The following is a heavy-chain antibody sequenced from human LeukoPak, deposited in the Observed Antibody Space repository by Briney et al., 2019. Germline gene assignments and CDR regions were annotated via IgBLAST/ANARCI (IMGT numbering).Heavy chain of an antibody. CDR1: EFTFSPYA. CDR3: ARGAYCNPGSCPGSFDI. CDR2: IWYDRTNI. J-gene: IGHJ3*02. V-gene: IGHV3-33*07. Sequence: GGPLRPPGAVPEFTFSPYATYWVRRGPGKGLEWVALIWYDRTNIQYADSVKGRFSISRDNSKNTLYLQMNSLRTEDTAVFYCARGAYCNPGSCPGSFDIWSQETMVTVSS. D-gene: IGHD2-15*01.